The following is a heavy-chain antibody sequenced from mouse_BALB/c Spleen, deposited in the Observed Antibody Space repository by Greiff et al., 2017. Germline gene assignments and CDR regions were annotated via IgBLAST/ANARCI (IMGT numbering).Heavy chain of an antibody. V-gene: IGHV2-2*02. CDR2: IWSGGST. CDR1: GFSLTSYG. D-gene: IGHD2-4*01. Sequence: VKVVESGPGLVQPSQSLSITCSVSGFSLTSYGVHWVRQSPGKGLEWLGVIWSGGSTDYNAAFISRLSISKDNSKSQVFFKMNSLQANDTAIYYCAREEVITTGNYFDYWGQGTTLTVSS. CDR3: AREEVITTGNYFDY. J-gene: IGHJ2*01.